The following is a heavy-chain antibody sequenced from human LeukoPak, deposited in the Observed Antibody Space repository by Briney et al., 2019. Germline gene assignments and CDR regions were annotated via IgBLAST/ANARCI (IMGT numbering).Heavy chain of an antibody. CDR1: GFTFSSYA. D-gene: IGHD5-18*01. J-gene: IGHJ4*02. Sequence: GGSLRLSCAASGFTFSSYAMSWVRQAPGKGLEWVSAISGSGGSTYYADSVKGRFTISRDNSKNSLYLQMNSLRAEDTAVYYCARDHRGSYSYGSPDYWGQGTLVTVSS. CDR2: ISGSGGST. V-gene: IGHV3-23*01. CDR3: ARDHRGSYSYGSPDY.